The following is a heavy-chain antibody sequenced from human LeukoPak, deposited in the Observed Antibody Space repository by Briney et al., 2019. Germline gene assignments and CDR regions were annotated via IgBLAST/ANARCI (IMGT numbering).Heavy chain of an antibody. V-gene: IGHV4-39*07. CDR3: AREGGVITMSLGVHY. D-gene: IGHD3-10*02. Sequence: AETLSLTCAVSGGSISSCSFYWVWMRQPPGKGRVWIVSIYYSGSNYYNPSVKSRVTISVDTSKNQFSLKLSSVTADDTAVYYCAREGGVITMSLGVHYWGQGTLVTVSS. J-gene: IGHJ4*02. CDR2: IYYSGSN. CDR1: GGSISSCSFY.